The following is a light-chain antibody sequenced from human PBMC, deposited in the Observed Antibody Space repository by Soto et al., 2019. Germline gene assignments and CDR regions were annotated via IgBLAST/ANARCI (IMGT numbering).Light chain of an antibody. CDR1: SRDIGIYNY. CDR2: EVS. Sequence: QSALTQPASVSGTPGQSITISCAGTSRDIGIYNYVSWYQHHPDKAPKLLLYEVSNRPSGVSDRFSGSKSGNTASLTISGLQPEDEVDYYCSSFTIVSTLVFGGGTKLTVL. CDR3: SSFTIVSTLV. J-gene: IGLJ3*02. V-gene: IGLV2-14*01.